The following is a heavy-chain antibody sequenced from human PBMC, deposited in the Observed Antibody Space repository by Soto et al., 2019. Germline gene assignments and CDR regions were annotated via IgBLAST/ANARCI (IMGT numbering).Heavy chain of an antibody. V-gene: IGHV1-69*06. CDR1: GGTFSSYA. J-gene: IGHJ5*02. CDR2: IIPLFGTA. Sequence: QVQLVQSGAEVKKPGSSVKVSCKASGGTFSSYAISWVRQAPGQGLEWMGGIIPLFGTANYAQKFQGRVTITADKSTSTAYMELSSLRSEDTAVYYCARGRDESDYCSGGSCYSGYNWFDPWGQGTLITVSS. CDR3: ARGRDESDYCSGGSCYSGYNWFDP. D-gene: IGHD2-15*01.